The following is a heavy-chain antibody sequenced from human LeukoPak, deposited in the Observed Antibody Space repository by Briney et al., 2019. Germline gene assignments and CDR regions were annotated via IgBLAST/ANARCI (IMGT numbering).Heavy chain of an antibody. CDR1: GFTFSSYS. J-gene: IGHJ4*02. Sequence: GGSLRLSYAASGFTFSSYSMNWVRQAPGKGLEWVSYISSSSSTIYYADSVKGRFTISRDNAKNSLYLQMNSLRAEDTAVYYRARDSWSYFDYWGQGTLVTVSS. D-gene: IGHD2-8*01. CDR3: ARDSWSYFDY. V-gene: IGHV3-48*04. CDR2: ISSSSSTI.